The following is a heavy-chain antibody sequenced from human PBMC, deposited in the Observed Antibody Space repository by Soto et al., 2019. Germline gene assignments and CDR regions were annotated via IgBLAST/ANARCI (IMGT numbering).Heavy chain of an antibody. V-gene: IGHV4-61*01. J-gene: IGHJ6*02. CDR2: IYYSGRT. Sequence: SETLSLTCTVSGGSVTSGSYYWSWIRQPPGKGLEWIGYIYYSGRTNYNPSLKSRVTISVDTSKNQFSLKLNPVTAADTAVYYCARDSSGWKNYGMDVWGQGTTVTVSS. CDR3: ARDSSGWKNYGMDV. CDR1: GGSVTSGSYY. D-gene: IGHD6-19*01.